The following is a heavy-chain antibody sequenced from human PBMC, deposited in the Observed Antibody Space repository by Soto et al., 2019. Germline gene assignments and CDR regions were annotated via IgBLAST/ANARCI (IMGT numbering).Heavy chain of an antibody. CDR3: ARLSMVRGVTPAAFDI. CDR1: GYSFTSYW. CDR2: IDPSDSYT. V-gene: IGHV5-10-1*01. J-gene: IGHJ3*02. Sequence: GEALXISCKGSGYSFTSYWISWVRQMPGKGLEWMGRIDPSDSYTNYSPSFQGHVTISADKSISTAYLQWSSLKASDTAMYYCARLSMVRGVTPAAFDIWGQGTMVTVSS. D-gene: IGHD3-10*01.